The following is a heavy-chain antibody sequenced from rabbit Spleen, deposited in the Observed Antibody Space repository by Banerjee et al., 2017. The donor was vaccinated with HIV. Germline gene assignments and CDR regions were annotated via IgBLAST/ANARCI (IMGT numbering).Heavy chain of an antibody. Sequence: QSLEESGGDLVKPGASLTLTCIASGVSFSGNSYMCWVRQAPGKGLEWIACIDTGGSGFTYFASWAKGRFTISKTSSTTVTLQMTSLTAADTATYFCARDLVGVIGWNFYLWGPGTLVTVS. J-gene: IGHJ4*01. V-gene: IGHV1S40*01. CDR2: IDTGGSGFT. CDR3: ARDLVGVIGWNFYL. CDR1: GVSFSGNSY. D-gene: IGHD1-1*01.